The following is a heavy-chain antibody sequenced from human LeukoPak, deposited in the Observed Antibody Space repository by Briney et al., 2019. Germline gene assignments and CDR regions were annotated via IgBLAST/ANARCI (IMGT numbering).Heavy chain of an antibody. J-gene: IGHJ4*02. CDR1: GFTFSGYW. V-gene: IGHV3-7*01. CDR2: INEDESVR. CDR3: ATSDDSSGSD. Sequence: TGGSLRLSCVASGFTFSGYWMSWVRQAPGKGLEWVANINEDESVRHYVDSVKGRFTISRDNAKNSVFLQMNSLGDEDTALYYCATSDDSSGSDWGQGTLVTVSS. D-gene: IGHD3-22*01.